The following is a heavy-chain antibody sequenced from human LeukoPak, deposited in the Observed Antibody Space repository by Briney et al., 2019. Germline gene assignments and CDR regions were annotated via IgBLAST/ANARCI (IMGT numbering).Heavy chain of an antibody. CDR1: GFTFTSYG. CDR3: AKEGRATTVDY. V-gene: IGHV3-30*18. CDR2: ISSDGSHT. D-gene: IGHD1-26*01. Sequence: GGSLRLSCAVSGFTFTSYGMHWVRQAPGQGLEWVAVISSDGSHTYYADSVKGRFTISRDNSKKMLYLQMNSLRAEDTAVFYCAKEGRATTVDYWGQGTLVTVSS. J-gene: IGHJ4*02.